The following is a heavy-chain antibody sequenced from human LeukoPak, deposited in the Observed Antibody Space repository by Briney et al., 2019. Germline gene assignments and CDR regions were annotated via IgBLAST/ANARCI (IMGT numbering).Heavy chain of an antibody. J-gene: IGHJ5*02. CDR2: VYYTGSA. D-gene: IGHD3-10*01. V-gene: IGHV4-39*01. CDR3: ARYASGSYYWFDP. CDR1: GGSISSTSYH. Sequence: SETLSLTCTVSGGSISSTSYHWAWTRQPPXKGLEWIATVYYTGSAYYNPSLKSRVTISVDTSKSQFSLKLSSVTTADTALYYCARYASGSYYWFDPWGQGTLVTVSS.